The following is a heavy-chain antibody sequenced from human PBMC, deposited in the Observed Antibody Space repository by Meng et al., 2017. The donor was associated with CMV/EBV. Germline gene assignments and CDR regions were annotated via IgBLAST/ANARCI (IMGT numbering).Heavy chain of an antibody. Sequence: SGYTFASDGISWGRQAPGQGLEWMGWISAYNGNTNYAQKLQGRVTMTTDTSTSTAYMELRSLRSDDTAVYYCARDPDSGSYYGAFDIWGQGTMVTVSS. CDR1: GYTFASDG. J-gene: IGHJ3*02. CDR2: ISAYNGNT. D-gene: IGHD1-26*01. CDR3: ARDPDSGSYYGAFDI. V-gene: IGHV1-18*01.